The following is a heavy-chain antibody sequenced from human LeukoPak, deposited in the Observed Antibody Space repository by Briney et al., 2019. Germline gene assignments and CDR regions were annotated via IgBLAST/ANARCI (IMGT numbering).Heavy chain of an antibody. D-gene: IGHD1-26*01. V-gene: IGHV3-23*01. CDR1: GFTFSAYA. CDR3: AKGKVNHLGAFDY. J-gene: IGHJ4*02. CDR2: IDATGGGI. Sequence: PGGSLRLSCAASGFTFSAYAMSWVRQAPGKGLEWVSCIDATGGGIYYADSVRGRFIISRDNSKKMVYLQMDRLRTEDTAIYYCAKGKVNHLGAFDYWGQGTLVAVSS.